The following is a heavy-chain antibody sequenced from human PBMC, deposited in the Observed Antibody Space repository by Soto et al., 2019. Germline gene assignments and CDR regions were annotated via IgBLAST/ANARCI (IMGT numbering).Heavy chain of an antibody. CDR2: ISYDGGNK. Sequence: GGSLRLSCAASGFTFSSCGMHWVRQAPGKGLEWVAVISYDGGNKYYSDSVKGRFTISRDNSKNTLYLQMNSLRAEDTAVYYCAKDLRGDWLLQSFNYYYYGMDVWGQGTTVTVSS. V-gene: IGHV3-30*18. J-gene: IGHJ6*02. CDR3: AKDLRGDWLLQSFNYYYYGMDV. D-gene: IGHD3-9*01. CDR1: GFTFSSCG.